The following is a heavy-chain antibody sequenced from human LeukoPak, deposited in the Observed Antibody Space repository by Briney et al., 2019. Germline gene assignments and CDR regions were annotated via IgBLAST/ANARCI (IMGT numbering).Heavy chain of an antibody. CDR2: LSGSSNT. Sequence: PGGSLRLSCAASGFTFSNYWMHWVRQAPGKGLTWVSDLSGSSNTYYADSVRGRFTISRDNSKNTLYLQMHSLRAEDTAIYYCAKLSQYGVDSPFDYWGQGTLVTVSS. CDR1: GFTFSNYW. V-gene: IGHV3-23*01. D-gene: IGHD2-21*02. J-gene: IGHJ4*02. CDR3: AKLSQYGVDSPFDY.